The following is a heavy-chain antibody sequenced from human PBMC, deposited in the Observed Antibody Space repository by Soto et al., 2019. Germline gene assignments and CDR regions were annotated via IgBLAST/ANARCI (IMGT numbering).Heavy chain of an antibody. J-gene: IGHJ4*02. Sequence: PSETLSLTCTVSGVSISSYYWSWIRQPPGKGLEWIGYIYYSGSTNYNPSLRSRVTISVDTSKNQFSLKLSSVTAADTAVDDGARNYSSGVFDDWGQGTRVTVSS. CDR1: GVSISSYY. V-gene: IGHV4-59*08. D-gene: IGHD6-19*01. CDR3: ARNYSSGVFDD. CDR2: IYYSGST.